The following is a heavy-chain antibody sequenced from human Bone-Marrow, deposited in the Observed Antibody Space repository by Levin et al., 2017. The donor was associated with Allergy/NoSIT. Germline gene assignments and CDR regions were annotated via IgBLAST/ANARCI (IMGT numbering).Heavy chain of an antibody. CDR2: ISNSAIT. CDR3: ARDYADNAIPFDY. Sequence: SETLSLTCTVSGDPISSGRYYWAWIRQSPGRGLEWIGSISNSAITHYKPSLRSRVTLSLDTSKNQFSLRLISVTAADTAVYYCARDYADNAIPFDYWGQGTLVTVSS. V-gene: IGHV4-39*07. D-gene: IGHD2-21*01. CDR1: GDPISSGRYY. J-gene: IGHJ4*02.